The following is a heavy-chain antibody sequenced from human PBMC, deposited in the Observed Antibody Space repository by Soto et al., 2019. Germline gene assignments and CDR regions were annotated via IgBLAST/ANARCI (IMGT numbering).Heavy chain of an antibody. CDR1: GFTFSSYG. CDR3: AKNSLTGYYPDY. D-gene: IGHD3-9*01. CDR2: ISYDGSNK. J-gene: IGHJ4*02. V-gene: IGHV3-30*18. Sequence: GGSLRLSCAASGFTFSSYGMHWVRQAPGKGLEWVAVISYDGSNKYYADSVKGRFTISRDNSKNTLYLQMNSLRAEDTAVYYCAKNSLTGYYPDYWGQGTLVTVSS.